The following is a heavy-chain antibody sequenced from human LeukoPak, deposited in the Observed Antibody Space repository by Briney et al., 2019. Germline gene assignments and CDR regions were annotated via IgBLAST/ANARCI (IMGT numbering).Heavy chain of an antibody. CDR1: GYTFTSYD. CDR2: MNPNSGNT. CDR3: ARVGLRGSYYVPLFDY. D-gene: IGHD1-26*01. V-gene: IGHV1-8*01. J-gene: IGHJ4*02. Sequence: ASVKVSCKASGYTFTSYDINWVRQATGPGLEWMGWMNPNSGNTGYAQKFQGRVTMTRNTSISTAYMEQSSLRSEDTAVYYCARVGLRGSYYVPLFDYWGQGTLVTVSS.